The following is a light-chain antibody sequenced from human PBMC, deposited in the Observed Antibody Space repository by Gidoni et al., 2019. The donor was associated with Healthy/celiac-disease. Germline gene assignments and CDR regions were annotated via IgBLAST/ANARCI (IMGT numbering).Light chain of an antibody. J-gene: IGLJ2*01. CDR3: SSYAGSHKGV. V-gene: IGLV2-8*01. Sequence: QSALTQPPSPSGSPGQSVTISCTGTSSDVGGYNSVSWYQQHPGKAPKLMIYEVSKRPSGVPDRFSGSKSGNTASLTVSGLQAEDEADYYCSSYAGSHKGVFGGGTKLTVL. CDR2: EVS. CDR1: SSDVGGYNS.